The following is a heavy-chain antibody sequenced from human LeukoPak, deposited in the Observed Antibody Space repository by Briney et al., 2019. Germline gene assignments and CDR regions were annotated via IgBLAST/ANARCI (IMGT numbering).Heavy chain of an antibody. Sequence: SETVSLTCAVYGGSFSGYYWSWIRQPPGKGLEWIGYIYYSGSTNYNPSLKSRVTISVDTSKNQFSLKLSSVTAADTAVYYCARDSSGWYHWFDPWGQGTLVTVSS. D-gene: IGHD6-19*01. V-gene: IGHV4-59*01. J-gene: IGHJ5*02. CDR3: ARDSSGWYHWFDP. CDR1: GGSFSGYY. CDR2: IYYSGST.